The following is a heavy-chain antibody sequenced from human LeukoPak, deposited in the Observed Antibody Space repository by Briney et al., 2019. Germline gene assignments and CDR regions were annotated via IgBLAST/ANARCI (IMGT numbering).Heavy chain of an antibody. Sequence: GGTLRLSCAASGFTFSSYEMNWVRQAPGKGLEWVSYISSSGSTIYYADSVKGRFTISRDNAKNSLYLQMNSLRAEDTAVYYCARMWIGRRWKAFDIWGQGTMVTVSS. CDR3: ARMWIGRRWKAFDI. CDR2: ISSSGSTI. V-gene: IGHV3-48*03. CDR1: GFTFSSYE. J-gene: IGHJ3*02. D-gene: IGHD3-10*01.